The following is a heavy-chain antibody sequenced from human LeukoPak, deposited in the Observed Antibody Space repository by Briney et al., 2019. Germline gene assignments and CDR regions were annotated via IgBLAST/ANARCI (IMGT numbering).Heavy chain of an antibody. CDR1: GFTVSSNY. CDR2: ISYDGSNK. V-gene: IGHV3-30-3*01. Sequence: GGSLRLSCAASGFTVSSNYMSWVRQAPGKGLEWVAVISYDGSNKYYADSVKGRFTISRDNSKNTLYLQMNSLRAEDTAVYYCAREGGVVVVIFDYWGQGTLVTVSS. CDR3: AREGGVVVVIFDY. D-gene: IGHD3-22*01. J-gene: IGHJ4*02.